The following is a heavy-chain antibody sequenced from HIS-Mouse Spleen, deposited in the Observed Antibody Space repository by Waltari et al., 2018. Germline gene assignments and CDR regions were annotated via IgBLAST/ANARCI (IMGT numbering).Heavy chain of an antibody. D-gene: IGHD6-13*01. CDR1: GGPISSSSYY. CDR2: IYYSGST. CDR3: AREIPYSSSWYDWYFDL. J-gene: IGHJ2*01. V-gene: IGHV4-39*07. Sequence: QLQLQESCPGLVKPSETLSLTCTVSGGPISSSSYYWGCIRHPPGKGLEGIGSIYYSGSTYYNPSLKSRVTISVDTSKNQFSLKLSSVTAADTAVYYCAREIPYSSSWYDWYFDLWGRGTLVTVSS.